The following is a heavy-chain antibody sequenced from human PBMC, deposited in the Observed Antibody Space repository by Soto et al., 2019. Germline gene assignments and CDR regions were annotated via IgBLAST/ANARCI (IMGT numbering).Heavy chain of an antibody. D-gene: IGHD1-26*01. CDR2: ISYDGSNK. CDR1: GFTFSSYA. J-gene: IGHJ6*02. Sequence: GGSLRLSCAASGFTFSSYAMHWVRQAPGKGLEWVAVISYDGSNKYYADSVKGRFTISRDNSKNTLYLQMNSLRAEDTAVYYCARGWELDYYYYGMDVWGQGTTVTVSS. CDR3: ARGWELDYYYYGMDV. V-gene: IGHV3-30-3*01.